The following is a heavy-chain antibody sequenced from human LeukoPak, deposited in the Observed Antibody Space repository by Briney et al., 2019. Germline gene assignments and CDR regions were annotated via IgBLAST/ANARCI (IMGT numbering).Heavy chain of an antibody. J-gene: IGHJ4*02. Sequence: GESLKISCKGSGYSFARYWIGGVRQMPGKGLEWMAIIYPGDSDTRYSPSLQGRVTISSDKSISTAYLQWSSLKASDTAMYYCAKSSDSSGSYDYFDYWGQGTLVTVSS. D-gene: IGHD3-22*01. CDR1: GYSFARYW. CDR3: AKSSDSSGSYDYFDY. CDR2: IYPGDSDT. V-gene: IGHV5-51*01.